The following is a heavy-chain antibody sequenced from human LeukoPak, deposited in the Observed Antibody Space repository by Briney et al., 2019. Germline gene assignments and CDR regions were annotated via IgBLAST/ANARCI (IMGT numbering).Heavy chain of an antibody. CDR1: GFTFSSYW. V-gene: IGHV3-7*03. CDR2: INQDGSQK. D-gene: IGHD6-19*01. J-gene: IGHJ4*02. CDR3: ARYFTAVAETLRLDY. Sequence: HPGGSLRLSCAASGFTFSSYWMNWVRQAPGKGLEWVAAINQDGSQKYYVDSVKGRFTISRDNAKNSLYLQMNSLRAEDTAVYYCARYFTAVAETLRLDYWGQGTLVTVSS.